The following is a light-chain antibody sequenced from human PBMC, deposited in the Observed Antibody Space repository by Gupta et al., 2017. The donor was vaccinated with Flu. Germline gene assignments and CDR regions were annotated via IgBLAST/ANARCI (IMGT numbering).Light chain of an antibody. CDR1: QTITSY. Sequence: DIQMTQSPPSLSAAVGDRVTITCRASQTITSYLNWYQQKPGKAPKLLVYAASSLESGVPSRFVGSGYGTDFTLTISKRQPEDFASYYCQQSDSTPWAFGQGTKVEIK. CDR2: AAS. CDR3: QQSDSTPWA. V-gene: IGKV1-39*01. J-gene: IGKJ1*01.